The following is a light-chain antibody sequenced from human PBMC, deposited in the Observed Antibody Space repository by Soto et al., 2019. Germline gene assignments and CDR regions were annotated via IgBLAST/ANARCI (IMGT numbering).Light chain of an antibody. CDR2: GAS. Sequence: EIVMTQSPASLSVSPGETATLSCRASQSISNSLAWYQQKPGQAPSLLIYGASTRATGIPARFSGSGSGTEFTLSISSLQSEDSALYYCHQYNNCPPRTFGQGTKLEIK. CDR3: HQYNNCPPRT. V-gene: IGKV3-15*01. J-gene: IGKJ2*01. CDR1: QSISNS.